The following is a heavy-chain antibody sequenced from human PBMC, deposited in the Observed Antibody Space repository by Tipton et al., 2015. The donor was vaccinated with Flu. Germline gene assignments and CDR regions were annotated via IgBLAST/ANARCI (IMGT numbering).Heavy chain of an antibody. CDR1: GASISSGSYY. Sequence: LRLSCTVSGASISSGSYYWAWIRQPPGKGLEWVGSVYYSGTTYYNPSLKSRVTISVDTSKNQFSRKVSSVTAAATAVYYCARVLVVAATPFDYWGQGILVIVSS. J-gene: IGHJ4*02. D-gene: IGHD2-15*01. CDR3: ARVLVVAATPFDY. V-gene: IGHV4-39*07. CDR2: VYYSGTT.